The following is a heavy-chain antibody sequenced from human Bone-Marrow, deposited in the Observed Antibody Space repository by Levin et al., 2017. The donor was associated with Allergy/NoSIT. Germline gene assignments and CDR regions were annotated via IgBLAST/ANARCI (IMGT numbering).Heavy chain of an antibody. CDR3: AREPPGTTRNDY. D-gene: IGHD4-17*01. CDR1: GFTFDDYG. V-gene: IGHV3-20*04. J-gene: IGHJ4*02. Sequence: SGGSLRLSCAASGFTFDDYGMTWVRQAPGKGLEWVSNINWGGDTPRYADSVRGRFTISRDNAKNSLYLQMNSLRAEDTAFYFCAREPPGTTRNDYWGQGTLVTVSS. CDR2: INWGGDTP.